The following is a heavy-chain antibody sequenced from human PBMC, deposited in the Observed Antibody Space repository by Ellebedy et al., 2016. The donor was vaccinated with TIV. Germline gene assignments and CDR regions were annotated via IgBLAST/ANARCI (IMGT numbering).Heavy chain of an antibody. CDR2: VSAYNGTT. Sequence: AASVKVSCKASGYTFDRYGITWVRQDPGQGLEWMGWVSAYNGTTNYVRKLLGRVTMTTDTSTSTAYMELRSLRSDDTAVYYCARASTSYYDFWNGERKHNFFDPWGQGTLVTVSS. CDR3: ARASTSYYDFWNGERKHNFFDP. V-gene: IGHV1-18*01. J-gene: IGHJ5*02. D-gene: IGHD3-3*01. CDR1: GYTFDRYG.